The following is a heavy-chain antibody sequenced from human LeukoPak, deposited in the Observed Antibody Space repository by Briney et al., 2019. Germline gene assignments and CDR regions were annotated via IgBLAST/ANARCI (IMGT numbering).Heavy chain of an antibody. J-gene: IGHJ4*02. CDR2: INHSGST. V-gene: IGHV4-39*07. CDR1: GGSISSSSYY. Sequence: SSETLSLTCTVSGGSISSSSYYWGWIRQPPGKGLEWIGEINHSGSTNYNPSLKSRVTISVDTSKNQFSLKLSSVTAADTAVYYCARTLDYWGQGTLVTVSS. CDR3: ARTLDY.